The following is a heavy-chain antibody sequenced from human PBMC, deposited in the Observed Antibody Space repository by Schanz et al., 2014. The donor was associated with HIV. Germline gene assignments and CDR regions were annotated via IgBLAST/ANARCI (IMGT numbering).Heavy chain of an antibody. J-gene: IGHJ4*02. CDR1: GGSIRSDGYY. V-gene: IGHV4-31*03. CDR2: IYHSGGT. CDR3: ARARRLAVAGTYFDY. D-gene: IGHD6-19*01. Sequence: QVQLQESGPRLMKPSQTLSLTCSVSGGSIRSDGYYWSWIRQHPVKGLEWIGYIYHSGGTYYNPSLKSRFSISVDTSKTQFSLKLSSVTAADTAVYYCARARRLAVAGTYFDYWGQGTLVTVSS.